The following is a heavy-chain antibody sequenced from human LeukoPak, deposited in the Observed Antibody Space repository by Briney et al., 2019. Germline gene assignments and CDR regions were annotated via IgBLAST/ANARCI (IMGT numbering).Heavy chain of an antibody. CDR2: INLNSGDT. CDR1: GYTFTGYY. V-gene: IGHV1-2*02. CDR3: ARDQPALDY. Sequence: ASVNVSCKASGYTFTGYYMHWVRQAPGQGLEWMGWINLNSGDTDYAQKFQGRVTMTRDTSISTAYMELSRLTSDDTAVYYCARDQPALDYWGQGTLVTVSS. J-gene: IGHJ4*02.